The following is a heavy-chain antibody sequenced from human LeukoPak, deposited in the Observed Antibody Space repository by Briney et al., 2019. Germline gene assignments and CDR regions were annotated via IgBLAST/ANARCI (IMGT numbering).Heavy chain of an antibody. CDR2: ISSSSSYI. Sequence: PGGSLRLSCAASGFTFSSYSMNWVRQAPGKGLEWVSFISSSSSYIYYADSVKGRFTISRDNAKNSLYLQMNSLRAEDTAVYYCARDQGFGSGSYYDNWGQGTLVTVSS. V-gene: IGHV3-21*01. CDR3: ARDQGFGSGSYYDN. CDR1: GFTFSSYS. D-gene: IGHD3-10*01. J-gene: IGHJ4*02.